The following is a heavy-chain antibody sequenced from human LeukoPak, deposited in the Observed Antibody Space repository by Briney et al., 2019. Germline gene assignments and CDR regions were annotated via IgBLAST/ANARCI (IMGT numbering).Heavy chain of an antibody. CDR1: GFTFSSYW. CDR3: ARGVQLWPTAYYYYYYMDV. CDR2: IKQDGSEK. V-gene: IGHV3-7*04. J-gene: IGHJ6*03. Sequence: PGGSLRLSCAASGFTFSSYWMSWVRQAPGKGLEWVANIKQDGSEKYYVDSVKGRFTISRDNAKNSLYLQMNSLRAEDTAVYYCARGVQLWPTAYYYYYYMDVWGKGTTVTISS. D-gene: IGHD5-18*01.